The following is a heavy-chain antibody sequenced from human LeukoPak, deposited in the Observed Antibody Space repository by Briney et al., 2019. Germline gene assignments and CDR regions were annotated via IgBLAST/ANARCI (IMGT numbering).Heavy chain of an antibody. CDR1: GFTFSNAW. D-gene: IGHD3-10*01. J-gene: IGHJ4*02. V-gene: IGHV3-15*07. CDR2: IKSKTDGGTT. Sequence: GGSLRLSCAASGFTFSNAWMNWVRQAPGKGLEWVGRIKSKTDGGTTDYAAPVKGRFTISRDDSKNTLYLQMNSLKTEDTAVYYCTLDEPWFGELSSFDYWGQGTLVTVSS. CDR3: TLDEPWFGELSSFDY.